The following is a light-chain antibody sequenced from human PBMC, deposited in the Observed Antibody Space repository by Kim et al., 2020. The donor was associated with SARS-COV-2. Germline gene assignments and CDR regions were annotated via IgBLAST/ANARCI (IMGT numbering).Light chain of an antibody. Sequence: AASVGDRVTITCRASQNIGNWLAWYQQKPGKAPKRLIYKAATLEGGGPSNFRGNGSGTEFTLTISSLQPDDFATYYCQQYQTYSTFGQGTKVDIK. J-gene: IGKJ1*01. V-gene: IGKV1-5*03. CDR2: KAA. CDR1: QNIGNW. CDR3: QQYQTYST.